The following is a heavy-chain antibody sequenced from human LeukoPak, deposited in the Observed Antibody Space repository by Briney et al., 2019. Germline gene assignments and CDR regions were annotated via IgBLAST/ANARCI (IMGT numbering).Heavy chain of an antibody. D-gene: IGHD3-10*01. CDR1: GFTFSSYA. CDR2: ISYDGSNK. J-gene: IGHJ4*02. Sequence: PGGSLRLSCAASGFTFSSYAMHWVRQAPGKGLEWVAVISYDGSNKYYADSVKGRFTISRDNSKNTLYLQMNSLRAEDTAVYYCARATGSGYFDYWGQGTLVTVSS. CDR3: ARATGSGYFDY. V-gene: IGHV3-30-3*01.